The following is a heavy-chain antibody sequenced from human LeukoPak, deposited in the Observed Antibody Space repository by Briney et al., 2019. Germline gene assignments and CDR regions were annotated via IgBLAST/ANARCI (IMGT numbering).Heavy chain of an antibody. J-gene: IGHJ4*02. CDR2: IYSGGST. Sequence: PGGSLRLSCAASGFTVSSNYMSWVRQAPGKGLEWVSVIYSGGSTYYADSVKGRFTISRDNSKNTLYLQMNSLRAEDTAVYYCVKDFVVVPGLVNYFDYSGQGTLVTVSS. CDR1: GFTVSSNY. V-gene: IGHV3-53*01. D-gene: IGHD2-2*01. CDR3: VKDFVVVPGLVNYFDY.